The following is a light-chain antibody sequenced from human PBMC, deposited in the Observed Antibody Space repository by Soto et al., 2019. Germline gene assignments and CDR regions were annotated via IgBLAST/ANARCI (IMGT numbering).Light chain of an antibody. CDR3: QQYATPPPYT. J-gene: IGKJ2*01. V-gene: IGKV3-20*01. CDR2: GAS. Sequence: EIVLTQSPGTLSLSPGERATVSCRASQSVSVSSLAWYQQKPGQSPRLLIYGASSRATGIPDRFSGSGSGTDFTLTIRRLGPEDFAVYYCQQYATPPPYTFGQGTRLEIK. CDR1: QSVSVSS.